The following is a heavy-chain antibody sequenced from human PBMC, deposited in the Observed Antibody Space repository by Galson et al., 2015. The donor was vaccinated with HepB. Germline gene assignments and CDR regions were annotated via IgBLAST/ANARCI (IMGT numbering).Heavy chain of an antibody. D-gene: IGHD3-10*01. Sequence: ETLSLTCTVSGDSISTYYWTWIRQPPGEGLEWIGYISYSGDTKYNPSLKSRVAISIDTSKSHFSLKVSSVTAADTAVYYCARESGHNWFDPWGQGTLVTVSS. CDR1: GDSISTYY. V-gene: IGHV4-59*01. CDR2: ISYSGDT. CDR3: ARESGHNWFDP. J-gene: IGHJ5*02.